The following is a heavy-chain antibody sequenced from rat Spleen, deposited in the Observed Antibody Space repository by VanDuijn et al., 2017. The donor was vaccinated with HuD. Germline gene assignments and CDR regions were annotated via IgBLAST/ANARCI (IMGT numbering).Heavy chain of an antibody. CDR2: LWRSGST. D-gene: IGHD5-1*01. V-gene: IGHV2-45*01. J-gene: IGHJ4*01. CDR3: ARAPGNGYVMDA. Sequence: QVQLMESGPGLVQPSETLSLTCTVSGFSLNDYSVHWVRQPPGKGLEWMGVLWRSGSTEYNSALKSRLSIRRDTSKNHIFLKINSLQSEDTATYHCARAPGNGYVMDAWGQGASVTVSS. CDR1: GFSLNDYS.